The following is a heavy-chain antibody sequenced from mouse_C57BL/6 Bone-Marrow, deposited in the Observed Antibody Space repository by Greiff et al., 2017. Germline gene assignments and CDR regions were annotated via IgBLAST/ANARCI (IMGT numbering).Heavy chain of an antibody. V-gene: IGHV1-26*01. D-gene: IGHD1-1*01. J-gene: IGHJ1*03. CDR1: GYTFTDYD. CDR2: INPNNGGT. Sequence: VQLQQSGPELVKPGASVKISCKASGYTFTDYDMNWVKPSHGKSLEWIGDINPNNGGTSYNQKFKGKDTLTVNKSSHTAYMELRSLTSEDSAVYYCARRYGCSHYWYFDVWGTGTTVTVSS. CDR3: ARRYGCSHYWYFDV.